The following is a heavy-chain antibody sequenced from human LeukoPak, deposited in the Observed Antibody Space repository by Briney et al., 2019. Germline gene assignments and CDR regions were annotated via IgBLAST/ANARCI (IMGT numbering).Heavy chain of an antibody. Sequence: GGSLRLSCAASGFTFSSYGMHWVRQAPGKGLEWVAVISYDGSNKYYADSVKGRFTISRDNSKNTLYLQMNSLRAEDTAVYYCAKDLLCDSSGYPIDYWGQGTLVTVSS. CDR2: ISYDGSNK. CDR1: GFTFSSYG. D-gene: IGHD3-22*01. V-gene: IGHV3-30*18. J-gene: IGHJ4*02. CDR3: AKDLLCDSSGYPIDY.